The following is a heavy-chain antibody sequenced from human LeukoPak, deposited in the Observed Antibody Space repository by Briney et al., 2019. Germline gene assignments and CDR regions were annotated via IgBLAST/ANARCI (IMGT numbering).Heavy chain of an antibody. D-gene: IGHD6-6*01. CDR3: ARDPYSSPYMDV. Sequence: SVKVSCKASGGTFSSYAISWVRQAPGQGLEWMGGIIPIFGTANYAQKFQGRVTITTDESTSTAYMELSSLRSEDTAVYYCARDPYSSPYMDVWGKGTTVTVSS. CDR1: GGTFSSYA. V-gene: IGHV1-69*05. J-gene: IGHJ6*04. CDR2: IIPIFGTA.